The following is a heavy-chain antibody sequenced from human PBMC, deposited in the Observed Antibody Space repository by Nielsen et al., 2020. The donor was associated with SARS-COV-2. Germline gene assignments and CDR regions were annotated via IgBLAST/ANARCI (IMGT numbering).Heavy chain of an antibody. J-gene: IGHJ4*02. CDR2: INHSGST. D-gene: IGHD6-13*01. V-gene: IGHV4-34*01. CDR3: ARGRYSSSWYRPMSAFDY. CDR1: GFTFSTYA. Sequence: ESLKISCAASGFTFSTYAMSWVRQPPGKGLEWIGEINHSGSTNYNPSLKSRVTISVDTSKNQFSLKLSSVTAADTAVYYCARGRYSSSWYRPMSAFDYWGQGTLVTVSS.